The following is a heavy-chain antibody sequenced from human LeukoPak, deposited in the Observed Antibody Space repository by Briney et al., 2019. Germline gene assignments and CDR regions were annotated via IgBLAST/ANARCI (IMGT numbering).Heavy chain of an antibody. CDR2: INPNSGGA. CDR3: ARGDSSTSLDY. J-gene: IGHJ4*02. Sequence: ASVKVSCKASGNTFTGYYMHWVRQAPGQGLEWMGWINPNSGGANYAQKFQSRVTMTRDTSISTAYMELSRLRSDDTAVYYCARGDSSTSLDYWGQGTLVTVSS. V-gene: IGHV1-2*02. D-gene: IGHD2-2*01. CDR1: GNTFTGYY.